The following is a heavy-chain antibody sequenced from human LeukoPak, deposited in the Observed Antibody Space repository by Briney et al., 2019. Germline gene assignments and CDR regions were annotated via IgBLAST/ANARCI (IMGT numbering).Heavy chain of an antibody. CDR1: GGSFSGYY. CDR3: ASLRVAYYYDSSAIDY. Sequence: SETLSLTCAVYGGSFSGYYWSWIRQPPGKGLEWIGEINHSGSTNYNPSLKSRVTISVDTSKNQFPLKLSSVTAADTAVYYCASLRVAYYYDSSAIDYWGQGTLVTVSS. CDR2: INHSGST. J-gene: IGHJ4*02. D-gene: IGHD3-22*01. V-gene: IGHV4-34*01.